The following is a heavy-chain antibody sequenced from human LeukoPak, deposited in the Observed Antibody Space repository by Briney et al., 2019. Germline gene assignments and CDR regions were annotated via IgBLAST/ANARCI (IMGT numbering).Heavy chain of an antibody. Sequence: GGSLRLSCAASGFTFSNYWMSWVRQAPGKGLEWVANIKGDGSYKYYVDSVRGRFTISRDDAKSSVYLQMNTLRAEDTTVYYCATSADSSGNDWGQGTPVTVSS. CDR1: GFTFSNYW. CDR3: ATSADSSGND. V-gene: IGHV3-7*03. D-gene: IGHD3-22*01. CDR2: IKGDGSYK. J-gene: IGHJ4*02.